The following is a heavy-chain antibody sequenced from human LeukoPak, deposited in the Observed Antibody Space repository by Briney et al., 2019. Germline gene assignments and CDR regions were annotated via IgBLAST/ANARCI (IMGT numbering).Heavy chain of an antibody. CDR1: GGTFSSYA. V-gene: IGHV1-69*13. J-gene: IGHJ4*02. Sequence: GASVKVSCKASGGTFSSYAISWVRQATGQWLEWMGGIIPIFGTANYAQKFQGRVTITADESTSTAYMELSSLRSEDTAVYFCARDRPRTYYDSSGYSFDYWGQGTLVTVSS. CDR2: IIPIFGTA. CDR3: ARDRPRTYYDSSGYSFDY. D-gene: IGHD3-22*01.